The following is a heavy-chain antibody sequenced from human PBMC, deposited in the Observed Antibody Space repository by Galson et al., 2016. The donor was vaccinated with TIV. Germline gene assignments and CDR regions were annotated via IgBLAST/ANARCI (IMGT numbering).Heavy chain of an antibody. Sequence: ETLSLTCSVSDYPISSGYYRSWIRQPAGKGLEWIGRIYSSGNTNYNPSLKSRVTMSVDTSKNQFSLTLTSVTAADTAVYYCARASSSPTRFDWGQGTLVTVSS. CDR3: ARASSSPTRFD. D-gene: IGHD6-13*01. CDR2: IYSSGNT. CDR1: DYPISSGYY. V-gene: IGHV4-4*07. J-gene: IGHJ4*02.